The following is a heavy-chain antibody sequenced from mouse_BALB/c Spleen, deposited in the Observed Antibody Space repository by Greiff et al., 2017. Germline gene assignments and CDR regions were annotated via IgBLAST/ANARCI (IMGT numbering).Heavy chain of an antibody. CDR3: ASYGYDGYYAMDY. V-gene: IGHV3-2*02. D-gene: IGHD2-2*01. Sequence: EVKLMESGPGLVKPSQSLSLTCTVTGYSITSDYAWNWIRQFPGNKLEWMGYISYSGSTSYNPSLKSRISITRDTSKNQFFLQLNSVTTEDTATYYCASYGYDGYYAMDYWGQGTSVTVSS. CDR1: GYSITSDYA. J-gene: IGHJ4*01. CDR2: ISYSGST.